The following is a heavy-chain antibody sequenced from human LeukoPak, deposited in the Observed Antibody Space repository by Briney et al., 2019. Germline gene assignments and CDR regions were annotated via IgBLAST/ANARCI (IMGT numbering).Heavy chain of an antibody. CDR3: AKSGLNRFDY. D-gene: IGHD2-15*01. V-gene: IGHV3-23*01. CDR2: ISGSGGSGGST. J-gene: IGHJ4*02. Sequence: HPGGSLRLSCAASGFTFSSYSMNWIRQPPGKGLEWVSGISGSGGSGGSTYYADSVKGRFSISRDNSKNTLYLQMNSLRAEDTAVYCAKSGLNRFDYWGQGTLVTVSS. CDR1: GFTFSSYS.